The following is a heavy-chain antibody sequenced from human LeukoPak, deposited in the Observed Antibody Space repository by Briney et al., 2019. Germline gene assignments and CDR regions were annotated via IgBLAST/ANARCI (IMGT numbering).Heavy chain of an antibody. V-gene: IGHV4-59*08. CDR2: MSYSGQT. CDR3: ARHSRGYYDSTGYYYGSHAFDI. Sequence: SETLSLTCTVSPGSISNYYWTWIRQPPGKGLEWIGYMSYSGQTNYNPSLKSRVTMSIDTSRNQFSLKLSSVTAADTAVFHCARHSRGYYDSTGYYYGSHAFDIWGQGTMVTVSS. CDR1: PGSISNYY. J-gene: IGHJ3*02. D-gene: IGHD3-22*01.